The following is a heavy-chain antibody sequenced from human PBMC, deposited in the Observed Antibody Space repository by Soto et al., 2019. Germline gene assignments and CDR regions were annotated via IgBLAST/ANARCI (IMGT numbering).Heavy chain of an antibody. CDR1: AGSIARHKYY. D-gene: IGHD6-13*01. CDR2: FYYTGRT. CDR3: ARHRGIEYSSSRRYTGTWFDP. J-gene: IGHJ5*02. Sequence: WETLSLTCKVAAGSIARHKYYGAWFSQPPGKGREWIGGFYYTGRTYYTPSLKSRVTIYVATSKTQFSLSLTSVTAADPPVYYCARHRGIEYSSSRRYTGTWFDPWGRGTLVAVAS. V-gene: IGHV4-39*01.